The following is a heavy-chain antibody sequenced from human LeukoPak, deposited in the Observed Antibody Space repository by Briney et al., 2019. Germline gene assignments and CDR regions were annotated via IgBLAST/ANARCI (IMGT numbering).Heavy chain of an antibody. Sequence: GGSLRLSCAASGFTFGSYWMSWVRKAPGKGLEWVASIKDDGSEKYYVDSVKGRFTISRDDAKNSLYLQMNSLRAEDTAVYYCARARDSSWDYWGQGTLVTVSS. D-gene: IGHD6-13*01. J-gene: IGHJ4*02. CDR1: GFTFGSYW. CDR2: IKDDGSEK. V-gene: IGHV3-7*03. CDR3: ARARDSSWDY.